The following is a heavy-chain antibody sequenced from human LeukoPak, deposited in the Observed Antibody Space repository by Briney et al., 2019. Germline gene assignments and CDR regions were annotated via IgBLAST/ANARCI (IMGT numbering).Heavy chain of an antibody. D-gene: IGHD2-21*02. V-gene: IGHV3-21*01. CDR3: ARVFAYCGGDCPFDY. Sequence: GGSLRLSCAASGFTFSSYSMNWVRQAPGKGLEWVSSISSSSSYIYYADSVKGRFNISRDNAKNSLYLQMNSLRAEVTGVYYCARVFAYCGGDCPFDYWGQGTLVTVSS. J-gene: IGHJ4*02. CDR1: GFTFSSYS. CDR2: ISSSSSYI.